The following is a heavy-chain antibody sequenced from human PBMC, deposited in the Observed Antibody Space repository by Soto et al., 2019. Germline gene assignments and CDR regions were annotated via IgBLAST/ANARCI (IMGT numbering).Heavy chain of an antibody. CDR3: SRIMHPGWLRGMDV. CDR2: IFSNDEK. V-gene: IGHV2-26*01. CDR1: GFSLSNARMG. J-gene: IGHJ6*02. D-gene: IGHD5-12*01. Sequence: QVTLKESGPVLVKPTETLTLTCTVSGFSLSNARMGVSWIRQPPGKALEWLAHIFSNDEKSYSTSLKSSITVSKYTSKSQEVLTRTNMDPVDTGTCYCSRIMHPGWLRGMDVWGQGTTVNVSS.